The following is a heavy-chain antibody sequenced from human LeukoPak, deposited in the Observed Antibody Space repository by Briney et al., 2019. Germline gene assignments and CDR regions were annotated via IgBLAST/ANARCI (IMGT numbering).Heavy chain of an antibody. CDR3: ARDRYDSPLGI. V-gene: IGHV4-59*01. CDR1: GVSISSYY. Sequence: KASETLSLTCTLSGVSISSYYWSWIRQPPGKGLEWIGYIDYSGSTNYNPSLKSRVTISVDTSKNQFSLKLSSVTAADTAVYYCARDRYDSPLGIWGQGTMVTVSS. J-gene: IGHJ3*02. CDR2: IDYSGST. D-gene: IGHD3-22*01.